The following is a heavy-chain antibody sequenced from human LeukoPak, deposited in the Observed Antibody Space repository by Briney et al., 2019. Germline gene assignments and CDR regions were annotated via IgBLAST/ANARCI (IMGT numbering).Heavy chain of an antibody. V-gene: IGHV3-23*01. CDR1: GFTFSSYA. Sequence: PGGSLRLSCAASGFTFSSYAMNWVRQAPGKGLEWVSGTSNSGGSTYYADSVKGRFTISRDNSKNTLYLQMNSLRAEDTAVYYCARDSGYSYGSDYWGQGTLVTVSS. CDR3: ARDSGYSYGSDY. D-gene: IGHD5-18*01. CDR2: TSNSGGST. J-gene: IGHJ4*02.